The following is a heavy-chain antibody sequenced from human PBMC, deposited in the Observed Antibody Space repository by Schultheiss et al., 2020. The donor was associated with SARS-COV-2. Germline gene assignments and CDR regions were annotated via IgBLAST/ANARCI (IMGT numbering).Heavy chain of an antibody. CDR1: GGSISSYY. Sequence: SQTLSLTCTVSGGSISSYYWSWIRQPPGKGLEWIGYIYYSGSTNYNPSLKSRVTISVDTSKNQFSLKLSSVTAADTAVYYCARRYSSGWYGSWFDPWGQGTLVTVSS. V-gene: IGHV4-59*08. CDR2: IYYSGST. CDR3: ARRYSSGWYGSWFDP. J-gene: IGHJ5*02. D-gene: IGHD6-19*01.